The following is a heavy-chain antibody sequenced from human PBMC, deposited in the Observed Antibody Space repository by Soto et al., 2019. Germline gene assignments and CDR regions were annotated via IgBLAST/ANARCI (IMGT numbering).Heavy chain of an antibody. V-gene: IGHV4-61*08. D-gene: IGHD6-13*01. Sequence: PSETLSLTCTVSGGSISSGGYYWSWIRQHPGKGLEWIGYIYYSGSTNYNPSLKSRVTISVDTSKNQFSLKLSSVTAADTAVYYCARVSRQINSSSWRYYYYYYGMDVWGQGTTVTVSS. CDR2: IYYSGST. CDR1: GGSISSGGYY. CDR3: ARVSRQINSSSWRYYYYYYGMDV. J-gene: IGHJ6*02.